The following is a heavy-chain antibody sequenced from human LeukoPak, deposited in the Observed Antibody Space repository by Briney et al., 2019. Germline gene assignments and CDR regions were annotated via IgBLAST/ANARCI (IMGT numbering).Heavy chain of an antibody. J-gene: IGHJ4*02. Sequence: ASVKVSCKASGYTFTSYGISWVRQALGQGLEWMGWISAYNGNTNYAQKLQGRVTMTTDTSTSTAYMELRSLRSDDTAVYYCARVEEGDYYDSSGYDYWGQGTLVTVSS. D-gene: IGHD3-22*01. CDR3: ARVEEGDYYDSSGYDY. CDR1: GYTFTSYG. CDR2: ISAYNGNT. V-gene: IGHV1-18*01.